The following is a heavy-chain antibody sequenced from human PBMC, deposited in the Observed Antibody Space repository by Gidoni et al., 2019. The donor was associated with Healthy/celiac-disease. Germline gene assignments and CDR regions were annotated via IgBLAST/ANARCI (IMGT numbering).Heavy chain of an antibody. CDR2: IYYSGST. CDR3: ETKYSSGPFDY. V-gene: IGHV4-39*01. J-gene: IGHJ4*02. Sequence: QLQLQESGPGLVKPSETLSLTCTVSGGPISSSSYYWGWIRQPPGKGLEWIGSIYYSGSTYYNPSLKSRVTISVDTSKNQFSLKLSSVTAADTAVYYWETKYSSGPFDYWGQGTLVTVSS. D-gene: IGHD6-19*01. CDR1: GGPISSSSYY.